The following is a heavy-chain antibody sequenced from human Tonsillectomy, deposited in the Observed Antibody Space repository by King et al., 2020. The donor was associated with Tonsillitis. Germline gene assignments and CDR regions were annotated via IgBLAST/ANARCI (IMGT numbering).Heavy chain of an antibody. CDR2: ISSIGSYI. D-gene: IGHD6-13*01. CDR1: GFTLSTYS. Sequence: VQLVESGGNLVKPGGSLRLSCAASGFTLSTYSMNWVRQAPGKGLEWVSFISSIGSYIFYTDSVGGRFTVSRDNAKNSLYLLMNSLRVEDTAVYYCARGGAAGGIDAFDIWGQGTMVTVSS. CDR3: ARGGAAGGIDAFDI. J-gene: IGHJ3*02. V-gene: IGHV3-21*01.